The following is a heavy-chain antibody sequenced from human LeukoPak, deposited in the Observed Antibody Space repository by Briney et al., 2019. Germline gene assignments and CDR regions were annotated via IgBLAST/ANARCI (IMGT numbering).Heavy chain of an antibody. CDR3: AKVEPRYSYGPQLGFDP. CDR2: IKEDESEK. CDR1: GFTFSSYW. J-gene: IGHJ5*02. V-gene: IGHV3-7*03. D-gene: IGHD5-18*01. Sequence: GGSLRLSCAASGFTFSSYWMSWVRQAPGKGLEWVANIKEDESEKYYADSVKGRFTISRDNAKNSLYLQMNSLRAEDTALYYCAKVEPRYSYGPQLGFDPWGQGTLVTVSS.